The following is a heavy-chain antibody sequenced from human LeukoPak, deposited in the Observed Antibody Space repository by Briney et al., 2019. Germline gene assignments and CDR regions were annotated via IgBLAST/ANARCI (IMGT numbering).Heavy chain of an antibody. CDR2: ISSSGRTI. J-gene: IGHJ4*02. V-gene: IGHV3-48*03. CDR3: ARDQPSSWYYFDY. CDR1: GFSFSTYE. D-gene: IGHD6-13*01. Sequence: GGSLRLSCAASGFSFSTYEMNWVRQAPGKGLEWVSYISSSGRTIYYADSVKGRFTISRDNAKNSLYLQMNSLRAEDTAVYYCARDQPSSWYYFDYWGQGTLVTVSS.